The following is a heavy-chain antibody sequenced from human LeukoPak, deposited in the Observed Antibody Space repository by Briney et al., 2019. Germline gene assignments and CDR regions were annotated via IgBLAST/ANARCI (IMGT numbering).Heavy chain of an antibody. CDR1: GGSISSSSYY. CDR2: IYYSGST. Sequence: SETPSLTCTVSGGSISSSSYYWGWIRQPPGKGLEWIGSIYYSGSTYYNPSLKSRVTISVDTSKNQFSLKLSSVTAADTAVYYCARGFEGWFDPWGQGTLVTVSS. D-gene: IGHD3-3*01. CDR3: ARGFEGWFDP. J-gene: IGHJ5*02. V-gene: IGHV4-39*01.